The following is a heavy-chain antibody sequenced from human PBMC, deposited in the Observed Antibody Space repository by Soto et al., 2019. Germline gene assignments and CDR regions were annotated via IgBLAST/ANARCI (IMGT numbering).Heavy chain of an antibody. V-gene: IGHV1-46*01. CDR1: GYTFGSQY. CDR2: INHSPGST. J-gene: IGHJ6*02. CDR3: ARSDCPIASYFARYFYTMDV. D-gene: IGHD3-9*01. Sequence: QVQLVQSGAEVRKPGASVKVACRASGYTFGSQYVHWVRQAPGQALEWMGIINHSPGSTSYAEKFQGRVTMTRDTSTKTVYMEMSSLRFEDTSTYACARSDCPIASYFARYFYTMDVWGQGTTVTVSS.